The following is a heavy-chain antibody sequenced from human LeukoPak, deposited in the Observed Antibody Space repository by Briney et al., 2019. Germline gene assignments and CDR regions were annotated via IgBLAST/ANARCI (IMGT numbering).Heavy chain of an antibody. V-gene: IGHV3-23*01. CDR2: ISGSGGST. CDR3: AKDPSPYGIAAAGGGNYYFDY. D-gene: IGHD6-13*01. J-gene: IGHJ4*02. Sequence: PGGSLRLSCAASGFTSSTYAMTWVRQAPGKGLEWVSAISGSGGSTYYADSVKGRFTISRDNSKNTLYLQMNSLRAEDTAVYYCAKDPSPYGIAAAGGGNYYFDYWGQGTLVTVSS. CDR1: GFTSSTYA.